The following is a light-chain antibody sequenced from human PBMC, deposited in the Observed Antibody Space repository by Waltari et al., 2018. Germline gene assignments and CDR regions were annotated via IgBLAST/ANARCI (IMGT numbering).Light chain of an antibody. CDR3: QHYVSLPVT. CDR2: GAS. V-gene: IGKV3-20*01. CDR1: QSVGRS. Sequence: EIVLTQSPGTLSLSPGESATLSCRASQSVGRSLAWYQQKPGQAPRLLIYGASSRATGIPDRFSGGGSGTDFSLTISRLEPEDFAAYHCQHYVSLPVTFGQGTKVEIK. J-gene: IGKJ1*01.